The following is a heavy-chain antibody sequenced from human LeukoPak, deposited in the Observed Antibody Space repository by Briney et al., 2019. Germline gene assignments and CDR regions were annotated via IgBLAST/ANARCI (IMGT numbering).Heavy chain of an antibody. CDR2: INHSGST. CDR3: ARGQRITMTD. J-gene: IGHJ4*02. Sequence: SETLSLTCAVYGGSFSAYYWSWIRQPPGKGLEWIGEINHSGSTNYNPSLKSRLAISVDTSRNQFSLRLSSVTAADTAVYYCARGQRITMTDWGQGTLVTVSS. D-gene: IGHD3-22*01. V-gene: IGHV4-34*01. CDR1: GGSFSAYY.